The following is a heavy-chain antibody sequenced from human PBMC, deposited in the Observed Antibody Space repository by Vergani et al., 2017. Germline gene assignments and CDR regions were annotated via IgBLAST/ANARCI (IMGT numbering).Heavy chain of an antibody. CDR2: VDPEDGET. V-gene: IGHV1-69-2*01. CDR1: GYTFTDHY. J-gene: IGHJ6*02. D-gene: IGHD4-17*01. Sequence: EVQLVQSGAEVKKPGPTMKISCKVSGYTFTDHYMHWAKQAPGKGLEWMGLVDPEDGETIYAKKFKGRVTIAADTSTDTAHLELSSLRSEDTAVYYCATPQTVTTGGMEVWGQGTTVIVSS. CDR3: ATPQTVTTGGMEV.